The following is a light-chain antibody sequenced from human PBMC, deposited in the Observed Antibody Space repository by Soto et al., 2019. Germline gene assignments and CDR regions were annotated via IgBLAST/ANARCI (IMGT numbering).Light chain of an antibody. J-gene: IGKJ2*01. CDR3: QQSYSTPYP. V-gene: IGKV1-39*01. CDR1: QSISSY. Sequence: DIQMTQSPSSLSASVGDRVTITCRASQSISSYLNWYQQKPGKAPKLLIYAASSLQSGVPSRFSGSGSGTDFTLTISSLQPEDFATYYCQQSYSTPYPFGHGTKVDIK. CDR2: AAS.